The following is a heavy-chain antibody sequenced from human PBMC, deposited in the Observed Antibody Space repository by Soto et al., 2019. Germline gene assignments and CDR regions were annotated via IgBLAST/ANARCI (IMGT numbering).Heavy chain of an antibody. Sequence: GGSLRLSCAASGFTFSSYGMHWVRQAPGKGLEWAAVISYDGSNKYYADSVKGRFTISRDNSKNTLYLQMNSLRAEDTAVYYCAKDRGITGTSDYWGQGTLVTVSS. D-gene: IGHD1-20*01. CDR3: AKDRGITGTSDY. CDR1: GFTFSSYG. CDR2: ISYDGSNK. J-gene: IGHJ4*02. V-gene: IGHV3-30*18.